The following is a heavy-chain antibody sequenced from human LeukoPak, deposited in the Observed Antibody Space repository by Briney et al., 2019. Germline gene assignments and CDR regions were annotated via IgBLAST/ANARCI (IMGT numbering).Heavy chain of an antibody. J-gene: IGHJ6*03. D-gene: IGHD3-10*01. CDR2: IKQDGSEK. CDR3: AREQFGWVNLYYYMDV. V-gene: IGHV3-7*01. CDR1: GFTFSSYW. Sequence: GGSLRLSCAASGFTFSSYWMSWVRQAPGKGLEWVANIKQDGSEKYYVDSVKGRFTISRDNAKNSLYLQMNSLRAEDTAVYYYAREQFGWVNLYYYMDVWGKGTTVTVSS.